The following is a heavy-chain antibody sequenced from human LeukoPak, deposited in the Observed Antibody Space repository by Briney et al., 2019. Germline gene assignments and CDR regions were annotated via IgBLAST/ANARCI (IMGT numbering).Heavy chain of an antibody. V-gene: IGHV3-30*02. D-gene: IGHD3-22*01. Sequence: QSGGSLRLSCSASGFTFRSYGMHWVRQAPGKGLEWVTFIRYDGSNKYYADSVKGRFTISRDNSKNTLYLQMDSLRAEDTAVYYCAKDRAQSYYDKSGYYLDALDVWGQGTMVAVSS. CDR1: GFTFRSYG. CDR2: IRYDGSNK. J-gene: IGHJ3*01. CDR3: AKDRAQSYYDKSGYYLDALDV.